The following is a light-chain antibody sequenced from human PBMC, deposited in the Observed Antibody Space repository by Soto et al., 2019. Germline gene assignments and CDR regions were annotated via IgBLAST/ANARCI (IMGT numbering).Light chain of an antibody. J-gene: IGKJ2*01. CDR3: PEYPSSHEYT. V-gene: IGKV3-20*01. CDR2: GAS. Sequence: EIVLTQSPGTLSLSPGERATLSCRASQSVSSSYLAWYQQKPGQAPRLLIYGASSRATGIPDRFSGSGSGRVLTITISRLEPEDFAVYYSPEYPSSHEYTFGQGGKLEIK. CDR1: QSVSSSY.